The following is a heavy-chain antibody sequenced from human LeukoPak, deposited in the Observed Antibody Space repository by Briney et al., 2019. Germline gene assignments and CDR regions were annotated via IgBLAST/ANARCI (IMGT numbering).Heavy chain of an antibody. D-gene: IGHD4-17*01. J-gene: IGHJ4*02. CDR3: ARGSGTTVTLDY. CDR1: GFTFSTYG. Sequence: GGSLRLSCAASGFTFSTYGMHWVRQVPGKGLEWVAVIWYDGNNKYYADSVKGRFTISRDNSKNTLYLQMNSLRAEDTAVYFCARGSGTTVTLDYWGQGTLVTVSS. V-gene: IGHV3-33*01. CDR2: IWYDGNNK.